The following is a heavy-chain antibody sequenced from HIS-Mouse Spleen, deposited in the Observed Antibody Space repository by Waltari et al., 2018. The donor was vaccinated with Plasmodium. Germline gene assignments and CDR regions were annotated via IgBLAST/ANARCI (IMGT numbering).Heavy chain of an antibody. CDR3: ARVLGYKAAAGTFVEYFQH. V-gene: IGHV1-2*02. CDR2: INPNSGGT. D-gene: IGHD6-13*01. J-gene: IGHJ1*01. Sequence: QVQLVQSGAEVKKPGASVRVSCKASGYTFPGYYMHWVGQAPGQGLEWMGWINPNSGGTNYAQKFQGRVTMTRDTSISTAYMELSRLRSDDTAVYYCARVLGYKAAAGTFVEYFQHWGQGTLVTVSS. CDR1: GYTFPGYY.